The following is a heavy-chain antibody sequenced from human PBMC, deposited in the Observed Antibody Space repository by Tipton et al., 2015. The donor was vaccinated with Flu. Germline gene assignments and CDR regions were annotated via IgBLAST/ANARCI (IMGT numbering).Heavy chain of an antibody. CDR1: GFTFSSYG. Sequence: SLRLSCAASGFTFSSYGMHWVRQAPGKGLEWVAVIWYDGSNKYYADSVKGRFTISRDNSKNTLYLQMNSLRAEDTAVHYCARGPGNHYHYYGMDVWGQGTTVTVSS. J-gene: IGHJ6*02. CDR3: ARGPGNHYHYYGMDV. CDR2: IWYDGSNK. V-gene: IGHV3-33*01.